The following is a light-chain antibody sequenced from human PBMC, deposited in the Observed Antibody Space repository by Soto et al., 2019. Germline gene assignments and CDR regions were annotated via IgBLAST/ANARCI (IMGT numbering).Light chain of an antibody. V-gene: IGKV1-6*01. Sequence: IQMTQSPSSLSASVGDRVTISCRASQVIGNDLGWYQQKPGKAPRLLIFAASNLQSGVPSRFSGSGSGTDFTLTISRLQPEDFATYYCLQFYNFSWTFGQGTKVDIK. J-gene: IGKJ1*01. CDR1: QVIGND. CDR2: AAS. CDR3: LQFYNFSWT.